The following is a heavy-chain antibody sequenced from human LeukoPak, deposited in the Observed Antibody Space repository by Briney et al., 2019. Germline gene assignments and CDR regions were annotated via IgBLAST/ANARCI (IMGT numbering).Heavy chain of an antibody. D-gene: IGHD6-19*01. CDR3: ARGFRSVAGQYYYYYYMDV. Sequence: ASVKVSCKASGYTFTSYAMNWVRQAPGQGLEWMGWINTNTGNPTYAQGFTGRFVFSLDTSVSTAYLQINSLKAEDTAVYYCARGFRSVAGQYYYYYYMDVWGKGTTVTVSS. CDR1: GYTFTSYA. CDR2: INTNTGNP. V-gene: IGHV7-4-1*02. J-gene: IGHJ6*03.